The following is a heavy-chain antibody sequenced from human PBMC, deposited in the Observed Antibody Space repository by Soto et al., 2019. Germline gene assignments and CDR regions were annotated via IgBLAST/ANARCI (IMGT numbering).Heavy chain of an antibody. CDR2: IIPIFGTA. D-gene: IGHD3-22*01. J-gene: IGHJ4*02. CDR3: TRDSSGYFAPDY. V-gene: IGHV1-69*13. Sequence: ASVKVSCKASGGTFSSYAISWVRQAPGQGLEWMGGIIPIFGTANYAQKFQGRVTITADESTSTAYMELSSLRSEDTAVCYCTRDSSGYFAPDYWGQGTLVTVSS. CDR1: GGTFSSYA.